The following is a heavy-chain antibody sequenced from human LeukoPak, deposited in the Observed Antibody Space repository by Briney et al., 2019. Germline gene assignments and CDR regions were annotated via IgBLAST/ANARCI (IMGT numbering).Heavy chain of an antibody. CDR2: ISGSGGST. CDR1: GFTFSSYA. CDR3: AKDGDEVGSYYDY. D-gene: IGHD2-21*01. J-gene: IGHJ4*02. Sequence: GGSLRLSCAASGFTFSSYAMSCVRQAPGKGLEWVSAISGSGGSTYYADSVRGRFTIYRDNSKNTLYLQMNSLRAEDTAVYYCAKDGDEVGSYYDYWGQGTLVTVSS. V-gene: IGHV3-23*01.